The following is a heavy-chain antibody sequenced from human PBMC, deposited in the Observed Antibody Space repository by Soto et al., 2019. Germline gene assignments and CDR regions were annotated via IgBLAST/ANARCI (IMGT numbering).Heavy chain of an antibody. Sequence: EVPLVESGGGLVQPGGSLRLSCAAPGFTLNSYWIHWVRQAPGKGMVWVSRINPTGSITNYADSVKGRFTISRDNAQSTVYPQMYSLRAQGTSVYYCATGGSYRFDNWGQGTVVTVSS. CDR1: GFTLNSYW. CDR2: INPTGSIT. D-gene: IGHD3-16*01. V-gene: IGHV3-74*01. J-gene: IGHJ4*02. CDR3: ATGGSYRFDN.